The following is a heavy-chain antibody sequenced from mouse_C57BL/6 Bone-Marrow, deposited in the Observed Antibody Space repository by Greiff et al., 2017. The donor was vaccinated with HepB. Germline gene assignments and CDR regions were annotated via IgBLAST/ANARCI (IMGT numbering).Heavy chain of an antibody. CDR1: GFTFSSYG. V-gene: IGHV5-6*02. J-gene: IGHJ2*01. CDR3: ARRGKDY. Sequence: DVKLVESGGDLVKPGGSLKLSCAASGFTFSSYGMSWVRQTPDKRLEWVATISSGGSYTYYPDSVKGRFTISRDNAKNTLYLQMSSLKSEDTAMYYCARRGKDYWGQGTTLTVSS. CDR2: ISSGGSYT.